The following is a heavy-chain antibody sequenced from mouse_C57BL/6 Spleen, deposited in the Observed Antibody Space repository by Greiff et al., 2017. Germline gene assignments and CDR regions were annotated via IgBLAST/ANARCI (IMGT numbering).Heavy chain of an antibody. J-gene: IGHJ3*01. CDR3: YYYGSSFAY. CDR1: GFNIKDYY. CDR2: IDPEDGDT. V-gene: IGHV14-1*01. D-gene: IGHD1-1*01. Sequence: EVKLLESGAELVRPGASVKLSCTASGFNIKDYYMHWVKQRPEQGLEWIGRIDPEDGDTEYDPKFQGKATMTADTSSNTAYLQLSSLTSEDTAVYYCYYYGSSFAYWGQGTLVTVSA.